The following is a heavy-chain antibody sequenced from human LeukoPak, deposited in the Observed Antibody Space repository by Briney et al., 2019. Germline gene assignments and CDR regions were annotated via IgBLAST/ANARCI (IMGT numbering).Heavy chain of an antibody. Sequence: GGSLRLSCAVSGFTVSNNYMSWFRQAPGKGLKWVSVIYSGGSTYYADSVKGRFTISRHTSKNTLYLQMTGLRAEDTAVYYCARGYYYDSRGHNGDAFDIWGQGTMVTVSS. CDR2: IYSGGST. D-gene: IGHD3-22*01. CDR1: GFTVSNNY. CDR3: ARGYYYDSRGHNGDAFDI. J-gene: IGHJ3*02. V-gene: IGHV3-53*04.